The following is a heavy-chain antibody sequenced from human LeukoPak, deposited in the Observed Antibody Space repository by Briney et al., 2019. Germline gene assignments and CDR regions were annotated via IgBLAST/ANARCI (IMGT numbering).Heavy chain of an antibody. D-gene: IGHD5-12*01. CDR2: ISAYNGNT. Sequence: ASVKVSCKASGYTFTSYGISWVRQAPGQGLEWMGWISAYNGNTNYAQKLQGRVTMTTDTSTSTAYMELSSLRSEDTAVYYCASDRERYSGYGYWGQGTLVTVSS. V-gene: IGHV1-18*01. CDR3: ASDRERYSGYGY. CDR1: GYTFTSYG. J-gene: IGHJ4*02.